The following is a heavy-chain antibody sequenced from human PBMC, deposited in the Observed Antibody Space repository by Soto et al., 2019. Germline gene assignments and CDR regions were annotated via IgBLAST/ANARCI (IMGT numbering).Heavy chain of an antibody. J-gene: IGHJ3*02. CDR3: ARVTPYYYDSSGYYSYAFDI. CDR2: IYHSGST. CDR1: CLSLHRGGYS. D-gene: IGHD3-22*01. V-gene: IGHV4-30-2*01. Sequence: SENLSTPFGVSCLSLHRGGYSWCWLRQPQGEGLEWIGYIYHSGSTYYNPSLKSRVTISVDRSKNQFSLKLSSVTAADTAVYYCARVTPYYYDSSGYYSYAFDIWGQGTMVT.